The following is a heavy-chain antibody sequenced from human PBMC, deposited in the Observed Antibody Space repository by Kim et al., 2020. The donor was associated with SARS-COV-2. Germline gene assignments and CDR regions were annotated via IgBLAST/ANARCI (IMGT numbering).Heavy chain of an antibody. Sequence: ADTVKGRFTISRDNSKHTLYLQMNSLRAGDPAVYYCAKGLYSSSWSYFDYWGQRTLVTVSS. V-gene: IGHV3-23*03. J-gene: IGHJ4*02. D-gene: IGHD6-13*01. CDR3: AKGLYSSSWSYFDY.